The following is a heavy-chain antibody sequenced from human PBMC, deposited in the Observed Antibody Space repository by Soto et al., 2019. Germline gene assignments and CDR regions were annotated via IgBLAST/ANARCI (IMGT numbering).Heavy chain of an antibody. CDR1: GGSISSYY. D-gene: IGHD6-13*01. J-gene: IGHJ6*02. CDR2: IYTSGST. Sequence: QVQLQESGPGLVKPSETLSLTCTVSGGSISSYYWSWIRQPAGKGLEWIGRIYTSGSTNYNPSLKSRVTMSVDTCKNQFSLKLSSVTAADTAVYYCARDGYSSSWYRVGYYYGMDVWGQGTTVTVSS. CDR3: ARDGYSSSWYRVGYYYGMDV. V-gene: IGHV4-4*07.